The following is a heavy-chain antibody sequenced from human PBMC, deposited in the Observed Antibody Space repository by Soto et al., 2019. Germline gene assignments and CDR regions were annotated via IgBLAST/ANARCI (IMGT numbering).Heavy chain of an antibody. CDR1: GLTFRSYW. D-gene: IGHD6-6*01. CDR3: VKYRQLWRLAS. V-gene: IGHV3-74*03. Sequence: EVQLVESGGGFFQPGEYLRLSCAASGLTFRSYWIHCARHTPGKGLVWVSLINTDGSVAMSVDSVKGRFTISRDNAKITLYLHMNSLRAEDKAGYSCVKYRQLWRLASWGQGNLVTVSA. CDR2: INTDGSVA. J-gene: IGHJ1*01.